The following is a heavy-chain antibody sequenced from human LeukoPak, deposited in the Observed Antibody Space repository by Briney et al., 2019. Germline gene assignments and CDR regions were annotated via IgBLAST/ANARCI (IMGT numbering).Heavy chain of an antibody. J-gene: IGHJ6*03. Sequence: PGGSLRLSCAASGFTFSSYGMHWVRQAPGKGLEWVAFIRYDGSNKYYADSVKGRFTISRDNSKNTLYLQMNSLRAEDTAVYYCAKVLDYGGFLYYYYYYMDVWGKGTTVTVSS. CDR3: AKVLDYGGFLYYYYYYMDV. CDR1: GFTFSSYG. V-gene: IGHV3-30*02. D-gene: IGHD4-23*01. CDR2: IRYDGSNK.